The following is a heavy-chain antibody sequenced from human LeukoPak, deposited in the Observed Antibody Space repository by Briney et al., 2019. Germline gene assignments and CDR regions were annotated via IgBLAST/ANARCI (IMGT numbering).Heavy chain of an antibody. CDR2: IKQDGSEE. Sequence: GGSLRLSCAASGFTFSSYWMSWVRQAPGKGLEWVANIKQDGSEEYYVDSVKGRFTISRDNAKNSLYLQMNSLRAEDTAVYYCARETSDFWSGYFDYWGQGTLVTVSS. CDR1: GFTFSSYW. J-gene: IGHJ4*02. D-gene: IGHD3-3*01. V-gene: IGHV3-7*01. CDR3: ARETSDFWSGYFDY.